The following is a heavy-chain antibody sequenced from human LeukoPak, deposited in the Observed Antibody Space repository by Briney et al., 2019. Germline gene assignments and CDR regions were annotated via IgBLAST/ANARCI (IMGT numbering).Heavy chain of an antibody. CDR1: GYSISSGYY. CDR2: IYHSGST. J-gene: IGHJ5*02. V-gene: IGHV4-38-2*02. Sequence: SETLSLTCTVSGYSISSGYYWGWIRQPPGKGLEWIGSIYHSGSTYYNPSLKSRVTISVDTSKNQFSLKLSCVTAADTAVYYCARPPWFDPWGQGTLVTVSS. CDR3: ARPPWFDP.